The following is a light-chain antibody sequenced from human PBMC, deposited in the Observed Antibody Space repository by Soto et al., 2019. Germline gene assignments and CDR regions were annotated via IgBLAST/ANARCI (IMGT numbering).Light chain of an antibody. CDR2: GAS. V-gene: IGKV3-15*01. J-gene: IGKJ1*01. CDR1: QSVSSN. Sequence: EIVMTQSPATLSVSPGERATLSCRASQSVSSNLAWYQQKPGQAPRLLIYGASTRATGIPARFSGSGSGTEFTLTISSLQPEDFATYYCQQVNSYPWTFGQGTKVDIK. CDR3: QQVNSYPWT.